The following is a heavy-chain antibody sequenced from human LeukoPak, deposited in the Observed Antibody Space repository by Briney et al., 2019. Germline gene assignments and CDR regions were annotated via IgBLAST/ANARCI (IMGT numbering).Heavy chain of an antibody. CDR2: ISAYNGNT. CDR1: GYTFTSYG. CDR3: ARDLLRDPGEFDP. J-gene: IGHJ5*02. V-gene: IGHV1-18*01. D-gene: IGHD7-27*01. Sequence: ASVKVSCKASGYTFTSYGISWVRQAPGQGLEWMGWISAYNGNTSYAQKLQGRVTMTTGTSTSTAYMQLRSLRSDDTAVYYCARDLLRDPGEFDPWGQGTLVTVSS.